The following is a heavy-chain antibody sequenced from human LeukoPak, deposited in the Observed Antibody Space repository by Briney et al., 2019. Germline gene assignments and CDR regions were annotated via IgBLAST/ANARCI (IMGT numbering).Heavy chain of an antibody. CDR3: AKDMCGSCVGMDV. V-gene: IGHV3-30-3*01. Sequence: GGSLRLSCAASGFTFSSYAMHWVRQAPGKGLEWVAVISYDGSNKYYADSVKGRFTISRDNSKNTLYLQMNSLRAEDTALYYCAKDMCGSCVGMDVWGQGTTVTVSS. J-gene: IGHJ6*02. D-gene: IGHD2-15*01. CDR1: GFTFSSYA. CDR2: ISYDGSNK.